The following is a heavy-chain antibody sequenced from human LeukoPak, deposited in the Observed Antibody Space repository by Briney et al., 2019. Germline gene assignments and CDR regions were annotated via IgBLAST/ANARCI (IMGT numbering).Heavy chain of an antibody. J-gene: IGHJ4*02. D-gene: IGHD6-6*01. CDR1: GGTFSSYA. CDR2: IIPIFGTA. Sequence: SVKVSCXASGGTFSSYAISWVRQAPGQGLEWMGGIIPIFGTANSAQKFQGRVTITADESTSTAYVELSSLRSEDTAVYYCARGYSSSGGDYWGQGTLVTVSS. CDR3: ARGYSSSGGDY. V-gene: IGHV1-69*01.